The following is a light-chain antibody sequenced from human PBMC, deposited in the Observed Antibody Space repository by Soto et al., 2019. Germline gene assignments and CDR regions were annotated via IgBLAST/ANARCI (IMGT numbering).Light chain of an antibody. CDR2: GAS. V-gene: IGKV3-20*01. Sequence: EIVSTQSPVTLSLSPGVRATLSCRASQSVSSSYLAWYQQKPGQAPRLLIYGASTRATGIPDRFSGSGSGTDFTLTISRLEPEDFAVYYCQQYGSSPWTFGHGTKVDIK. CDR1: QSVSSSY. J-gene: IGKJ1*01. CDR3: QQYGSSPWT.